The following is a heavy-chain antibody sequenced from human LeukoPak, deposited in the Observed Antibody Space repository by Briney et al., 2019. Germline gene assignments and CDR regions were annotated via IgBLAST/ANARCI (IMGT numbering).Heavy chain of an antibody. Sequence: ASVKVSCKASGYTFIGYNMHWVRQAPGQGLEWMGWINPNSGGTNYAQKFQGRVTMTRDTSISTAYMELSRLRSDDTAVYYCARVRQWLANFDYWGQGTLVTVSS. CDR1: GYTFIGYN. J-gene: IGHJ4*02. V-gene: IGHV1-2*02. CDR3: ARVRQWLANFDY. D-gene: IGHD6-19*01. CDR2: INPNSGGT.